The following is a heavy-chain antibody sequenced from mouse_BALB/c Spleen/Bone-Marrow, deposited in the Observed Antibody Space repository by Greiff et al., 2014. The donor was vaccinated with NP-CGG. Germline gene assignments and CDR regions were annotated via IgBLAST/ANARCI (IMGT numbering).Heavy chain of an antibody. CDR2: INPSTGYT. CDR1: GYTFTSYW. CDR3: ARETARHYYGDWFAY. J-gene: IGHJ3*01. D-gene: IGHD1-2*01. V-gene: IGHV1-7*01. Sequence: VQLVESGAELAKPGASVKMSCKASGYTFTSYWMHWVKQRPGQGLEWIGYINPSTGYTEYNQKFKDKATLTADKSSSTAYMQLSSLTYEDSAVYYCARETARHYYGDWFAYWGQGTLVTVSA.